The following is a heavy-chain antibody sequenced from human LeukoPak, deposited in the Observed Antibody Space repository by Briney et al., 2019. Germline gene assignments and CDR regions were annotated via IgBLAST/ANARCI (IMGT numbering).Heavy chain of an antibody. CDR1: GYTFTSYD. CDR3: ARGGPPYYDFWRGYYSAPPFDP. D-gene: IGHD3-3*01. Sequence: GASVKVSCTASGYTFTSYDINWVRQATGQGLEWMGWMNPNSGNTGYAQKFQGRVTMTRNTSISTAYMELSSLRSEDTAVYYCARGGPPYYDFWRGYYSAPPFDPWGQGTLVTVSS. J-gene: IGHJ5*02. CDR2: MNPNSGNT. V-gene: IGHV1-8*01.